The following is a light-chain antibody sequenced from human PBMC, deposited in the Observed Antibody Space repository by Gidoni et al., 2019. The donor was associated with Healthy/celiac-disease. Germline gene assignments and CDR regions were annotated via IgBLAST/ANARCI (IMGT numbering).Light chain of an antibody. V-gene: IGLV2-14*01. J-gene: IGLJ1*01. CDR2: EVS. Sequence: QSDLTQPASVSGYPGQSITISCTGTSSDVGGYNYVSWYQQHPGKAPKLMIYEVSNRPSGVSNRFSGSKSGNTASLTISGLQAEDEADYYCSSYTSSSTEVFGTGTKVTVL. CDR3: SSYTSSSTEV. CDR1: SSDVGGYNY.